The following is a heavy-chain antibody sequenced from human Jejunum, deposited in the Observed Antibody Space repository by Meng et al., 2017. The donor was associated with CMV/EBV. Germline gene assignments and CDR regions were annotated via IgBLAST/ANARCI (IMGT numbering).Heavy chain of an antibody. J-gene: IGHJ6*02. CDR2: IYGGGTA. Sequence: GFTVSSNSLSWVRQAPGKGLEWVSIIYGGGTAYYADSVKGRFTISRDNSKNALSLQMGSRRAEDTAVYYCARQTVVAGSYYGMDVWGQGTTVTVSS. V-gene: IGHV3-66*02. CDR3: ARQTVVAGSYYGMDV. CDR1: GFTVSSNS. D-gene: IGHD2-2*01.